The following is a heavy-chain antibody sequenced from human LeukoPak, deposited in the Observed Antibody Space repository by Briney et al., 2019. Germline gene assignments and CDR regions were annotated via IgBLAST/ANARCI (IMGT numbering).Heavy chain of an antibody. CDR2: IESKTDGGTT. V-gene: IGHV3-15*04. D-gene: IGHD3-10*01. Sequence: SGGSLRLSCAASGFSFSDAWMSWVRQIPGKGLEWVGRIESKTDGGTTDYAAPVKGRFTISRDDSTNTLYLQMNSLKSEDTAVYYCTTYGSGRKFDYWGQGILVTVSS. J-gene: IGHJ4*02. CDR3: TTYGSGRKFDY. CDR1: GFSFSDAW.